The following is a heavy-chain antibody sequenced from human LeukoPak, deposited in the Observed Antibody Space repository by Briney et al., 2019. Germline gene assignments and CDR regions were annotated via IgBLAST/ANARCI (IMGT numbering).Heavy chain of an antibody. Sequence: PAGSLPLSCAASGFTFSSYSMNWVRQAPGKGLEWVSSISSSSSYIYYADSVKGRFTNSRDNAKNSLYLQMNSLRAEDTAVYYCARDAGAATGTTETDYWGQGTLVTVSS. CDR1: GFTFSSYS. J-gene: IGHJ4*02. D-gene: IGHD1-1*01. CDR2: ISSSSSYI. V-gene: IGHV3-21*01. CDR3: ARDAGAATGTTETDY.